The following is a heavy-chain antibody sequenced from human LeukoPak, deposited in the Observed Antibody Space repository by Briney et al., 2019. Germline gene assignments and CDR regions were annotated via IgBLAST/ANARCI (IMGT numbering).Heavy chain of an antibody. J-gene: IGHJ4*02. Sequence: GGSLRLSCAASGFTVSSNYMTWVRQAPGKGLEWVSSISGTGGRTYYADSVKGRFTISRDNSKNTLYLQMNSLRAEDAAVYYCAKTPGEWELVPFDYWGQGTLVTVSS. CDR2: ISGTGGRT. V-gene: IGHV3-23*01. CDR1: GFTVSSNY. D-gene: IGHD1-26*01. CDR3: AKTPGEWELVPFDY.